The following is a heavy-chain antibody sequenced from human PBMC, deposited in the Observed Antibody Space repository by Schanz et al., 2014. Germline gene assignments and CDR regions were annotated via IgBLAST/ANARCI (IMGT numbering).Heavy chain of an antibody. CDR2: IGGSDGNT. V-gene: IGHV1-18*01. Sequence: QVQLVQSGAEVKKPGSSVKVSCKASGGTLQSYTFSWVRQAPGQGLEWMGWIGGSDGNTNFAQKFQGRVTMTTDTSTSTVYMELRSLTSDDSAVYYCARDRDQWDGNYLDYWGQGTLVTVSS. CDR3: ARDRDQWDGNYLDY. D-gene: IGHD1-26*01. J-gene: IGHJ4*02. CDR1: GGTLQSYT.